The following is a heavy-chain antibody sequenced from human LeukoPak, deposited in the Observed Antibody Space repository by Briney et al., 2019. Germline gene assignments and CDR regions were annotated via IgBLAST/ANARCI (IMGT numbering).Heavy chain of an antibody. CDR2: ISAYNGNT. D-gene: IGHD2-15*01. J-gene: IGHJ4*02. Sequence: ASVKVSCKASGYTFTSYGISWVRQAPGQGLEWMGWISAYNGNTNYAQKLQGRVTMTTDTSTSTAYMELRSLRSDDTAVYYCAREDLVVTNCFFDYWGQGTLDTVSS. V-gene: IGHV1-18*01. CDR3: AREDLVVTNCFFDY. CDR1: GYTFTSYG.